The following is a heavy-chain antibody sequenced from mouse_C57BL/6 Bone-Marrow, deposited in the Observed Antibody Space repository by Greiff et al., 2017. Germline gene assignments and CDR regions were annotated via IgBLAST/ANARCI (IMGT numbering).Heavy chain of an antibody. CDR2: LFPGSGNT. V-gene: IGHV1-76*01. J-gene: IGHJ4*01. Sequence: QVQLQQSGAELVRPGASVNLSCKASGYTFTAYYINWVQQRPGQGLEWIARLFPGSGNTYYNEKFKGKATLTAEKSSNTACMQLRSLTSEASAVYFCARTYDYDEAMDYWDQGTSVTVSS. D-gene: IGHD2-4*01. CDR3: ARTYDYDEAMDY. CDR1: GYTFTAYY.